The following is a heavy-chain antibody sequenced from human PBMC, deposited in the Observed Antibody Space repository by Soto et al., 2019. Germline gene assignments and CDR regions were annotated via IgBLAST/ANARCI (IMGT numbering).Heavy chain of an antibody. D-gene: IGHD2-2*01. J-gene: IGHJ4*02. CDR2: SVVGSGNT. CDR3: AAADCSSASCHLSRHDY. V-gene: IGHV1-58*01. CDR1: GFAFTSSA. Sequence: SGKVSRQAAGFAFTSSAVQWVRQARGQRLEWIGWSVVGSGNTNYAQKFQERVTITRDMSTSTAYMELSSLRSEDTAVYYCAAADCSSASCHLSRHDYWGQGTLVTVSS.